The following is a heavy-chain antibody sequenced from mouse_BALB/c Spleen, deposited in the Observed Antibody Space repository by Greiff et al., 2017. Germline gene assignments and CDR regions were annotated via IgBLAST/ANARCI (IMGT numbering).Heavy chain of an antibody. CDR1: GYAFSSYW. CDR3: AIVRRDYYAMDY. V-gene: IGHV1-80*01. D-gene: IGHD2-14*01. Sequence: LVESGAELVRPGSSVKISCKASGYAFSSYWMNWVKQRPGQGLEWIGQIYPGDGDTNYNGKFKGKATLTADKSSSTAYMQLSSLTSEDSAVYFCAIVRRDYYAMDYWGQGTSVTVSS. J-gene: IGHJ4*01. CDR2: IYPGDGDT.